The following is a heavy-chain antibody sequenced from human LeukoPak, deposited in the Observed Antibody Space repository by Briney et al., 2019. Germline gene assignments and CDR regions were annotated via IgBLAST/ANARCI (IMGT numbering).Heavy chain of an antibody. V-gene: IGHV1-46*01. CDR3: ARNKNPNYYYDSSGYSGFSY. D-gene: IGHD3-22*01. CDR2: INPSGGST. J-gene: IGHJ4*02. Sequence: GASVKVSCKASGGTFSSYAISWVRQAPGQGLEWMGIINPSGGSTSYAQKFQGRVTMTRDTSTSTVYMELSSLRSEDTAVYYCARNKNPNYYYDSSGYSGFSYWGQGTLVTVSS. CDR1: GGTFSSYA.